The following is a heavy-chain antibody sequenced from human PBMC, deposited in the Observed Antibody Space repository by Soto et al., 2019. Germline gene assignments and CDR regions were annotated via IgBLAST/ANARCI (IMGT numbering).Heavy chain of an antibody. CDR2: IYYSGST. J-gene: IGHJ4*02. CDR1: GGSISSSSYY. Sequence: SETLSLTCTVSGGSISSSSYYWGWIRQPPGKGLEWIGSIYYSGSTYYNPSLKSRVTISVATSKNQFSLKLSSVTAADTAVYYCARSPYYYDSSGYYFDYWGQGTLVTVSS. CDR3: ARSPYYYDSSGYYFDY. V-gene: IGHV4-39*01. D-gene: IGHD3-22*01.